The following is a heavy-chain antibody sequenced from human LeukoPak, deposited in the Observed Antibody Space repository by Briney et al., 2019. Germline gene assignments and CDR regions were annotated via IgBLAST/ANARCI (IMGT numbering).Heavy chain of an antibody. V-gene: IGHV4-34*01. CDR3: ARTSSGWYAGWFDP. CDR2: INHSGST. J-gene: IGHJ5*02. CDR1: GGSFSGYY. Sequence: SETLSLTCAVYGGSFSGYYWSWIRQPPGKGLEWIGEINHSGSTNYNPSLKSRVTISVDTSKNQFSLKLSSVTAADTAVYYCARTSSGWYAGWFDPWGQGTLVTVSS. D-gene: IGHD6-19*01.